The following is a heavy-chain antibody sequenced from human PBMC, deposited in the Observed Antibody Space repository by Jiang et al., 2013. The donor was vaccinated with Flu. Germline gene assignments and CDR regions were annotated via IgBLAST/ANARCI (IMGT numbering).Heavy chain of an antibody. J-gene: IGHJ3*02. V-gene: IGHV5-10-1*01. CDR2: IDPSDSYT. CDR3: ARQRMGYCSGGSCYSYAFGI. Sequence: GAEVKKPGESLRISCKGSGYSFTSYWISWVRQMPGKGLEWMGRIDPSDSYTNYSPSLQGHVTISADKSISTAYLQWSSLKASDTAMYYCARQRMGYCSGGSCYSYAFGIWGQGTMVTVSS. D-gene: IGHD2-15*01. CDR1: GYSFTSYW.